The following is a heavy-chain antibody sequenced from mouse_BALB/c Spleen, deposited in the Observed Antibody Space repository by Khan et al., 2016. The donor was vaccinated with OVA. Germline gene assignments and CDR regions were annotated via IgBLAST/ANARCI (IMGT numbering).Heavy chain of an antibody. D-gene: IGHD2-14*01. J-gene: IGHJ3*01. Sequence: EVQLQESGPSLVKPSQTLSLTCSVTGDSITSGYWCWIRKFPGNKLEYMGYILYSGTTYYNPSIKSRISFTRHTSQNQYYLQLNSVTTEDTATYYCARSTYRYAFAYWGQGTLVTVSA. CDR3: ARSTYRYAFAY. V-gene: IGHV3-8*02. CDR1: GDSITSGY. CDR2: ILYSGTT.